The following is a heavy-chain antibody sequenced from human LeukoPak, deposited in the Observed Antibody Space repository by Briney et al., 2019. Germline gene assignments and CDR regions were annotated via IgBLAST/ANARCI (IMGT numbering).Heavy chain of an antibody. CDR2: IYPGDSDT. V-gene: IGHV5-51*01. D-gene: IGHD6-13*01. CDR3: ARHVGRITAADTRWFDP. Sequence: GASLQISCEGSGSIFTSQWIGWVRPLPGKGLEWMGFIYPGDSDTRYSPSFQGQVTISADKSISTAYLQWNSLKASDTAMYYCARHVGRITAADTRWFDPWGQGTLVTGSS. J-gene: IGHJ5*02. CDR1: GSIFTSQW.